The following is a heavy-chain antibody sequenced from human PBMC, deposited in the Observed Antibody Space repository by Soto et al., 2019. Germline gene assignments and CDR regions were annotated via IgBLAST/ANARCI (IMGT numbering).Heavy chain of an antibody. CDR3: TKGASTSCFSAFDL. Sequence: EVQLVESGGGLVQPGRSLRLSCSASGFTFDDYAMNWVRQAPGKGLEWVSSISWNSGNIVYADSVRGRFTISRDNAKTSLHLQMNSLRAEDTALYDCTKGASTSCFSAFDLWGQGTMVPVAS. V-gene: IGHV3-9*01. J-gene: IGHJ3*01. D-gene: IGHD2-2*01. CDR2: ISWNSGNI. CDR1: GFTFDDYA.